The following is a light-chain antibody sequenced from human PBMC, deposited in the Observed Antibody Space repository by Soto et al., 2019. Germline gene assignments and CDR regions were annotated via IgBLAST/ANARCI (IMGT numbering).Light chain of an antibody. CDR3: SSSTRSSTPVL. CDR1: SSDVGGYNY. V-gene: IGLV2-14*03. CDR2: DVS. Sequence: QSALTQPASMSGSPGQSITISCTGTSSDVGGYNYVSWYQHHPGKAPKLMIYDVSNRPSGVSDRFSGSKSGNTASLTISGLQAEDEADYYCSSSTRSSTPVLFGGGTKLTVL. J-gene: IGLJ2*01.